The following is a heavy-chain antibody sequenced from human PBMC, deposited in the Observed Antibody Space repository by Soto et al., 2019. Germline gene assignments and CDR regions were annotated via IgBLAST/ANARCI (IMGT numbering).Heavy chain of an antibody. CDR3: ARAGDYLSPIDS. J-gene: IGHJ4*02. V-gene: IGHV3-64*01. CDR1: GFTFSSYA. CDR2: ISSNGGST. D-gene: IGHD4-17*01. Sequence: EVQLVESGGGLVQPGGSLRLSCAASGFTFSSYAMHWVRQAPGKGLDYVSAISSNGGSTYYANSVKGRFTISRDNCENTLYLQVGSLRAEDLAVYYCARAGDYLSPIDSWAQGTLVTVSS.